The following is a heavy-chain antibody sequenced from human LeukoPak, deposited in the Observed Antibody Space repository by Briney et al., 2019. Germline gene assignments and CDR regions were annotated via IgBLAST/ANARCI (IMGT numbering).Heavy chain of an antibody. V-gene: IGHV3-9*01. CDR3: AKVVVWTTAFDS. Sequence: QPGGSLRLSCAASGFTFSDYYMSWIRQAPGKGLEWVSSISWNSSKIYYADSVKGRFSISRDNAKNSFYLHMNSLTVEDTALYYCAKVVVWTTAFDSWGQGTMVTVSS. CDR2: ISWNSSKI. D-gene: IGHD1-1*01. CDR1: GFTFSDYY. J-gene: IGHJ3*02.